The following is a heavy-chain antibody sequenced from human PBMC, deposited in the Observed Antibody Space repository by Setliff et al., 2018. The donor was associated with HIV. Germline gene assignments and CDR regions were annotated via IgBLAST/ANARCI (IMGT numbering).Heavy chain of an antibody. CDR2: ISSNSSTT. CDR3: VREGHTRYEWQYDWYFDL. V-gene: IGHV3-48*01. J-gene: IGHJ2*01. CDR1: GFAFSSYS. Sequence: WGSLRLSCAASGFAFSSYSSNWVRQAPGKGLEWVSYISSNSSTTYYADSVRGRFTISRDNAKNSVYLQMNSLRAGDTAVYYCVREGHTRYEWQYDWYFDLWGRGTLVTVSS. D-gene: IGHD3-3*01.